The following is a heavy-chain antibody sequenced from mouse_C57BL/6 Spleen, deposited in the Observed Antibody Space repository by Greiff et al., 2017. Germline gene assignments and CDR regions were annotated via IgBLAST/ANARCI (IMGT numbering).Heavy chain of an antibody. CDR2: IYPGSGST. Sequence: QVQLQQPGAELVKPGASVKMSCKASGYTFTSSWLTWVKQRPGQGLAWIGDIYPGSGSTNYNEKFKSKATLTVDTSSSTAYMQLSSLTSEDFAVYYCARSTYDWFAYWGQGTLVTVAA. V-gene: IGHV1-55*01. CDR3: ARSTYDWFAY. D-gene: IGHD2-3*01. J-gene: IGHJ3*01. CDR1: GYTFTSSW.